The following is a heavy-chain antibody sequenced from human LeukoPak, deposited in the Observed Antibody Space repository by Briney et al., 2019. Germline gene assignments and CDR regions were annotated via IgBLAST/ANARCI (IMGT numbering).Heavy chain of an antibody. CDR1: GYTFTGYY. J-gene: IGHJ6*02. D-gene: IGHD3-3*01. CDR2: INPNSGGT. Sequence: ASVKVSCKASGYTFTGYYMHWVRQAPGQGLEWMGWINPNSGGTNYAQKFQGRVTMTRDTSISTAYMELSRLRSDDTAVYYCARGTTISGVVTHYGMDVWGQGTTVTVSS. V-gene: IGHV1-2*02. CDR3: ARGTTISGVVTHYGMDV.